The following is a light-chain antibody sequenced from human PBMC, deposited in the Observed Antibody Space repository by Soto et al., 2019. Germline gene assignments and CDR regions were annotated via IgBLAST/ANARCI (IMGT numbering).Light chain of an antibody. J-gene: IGLJ1*01. CDR1: SSDVGGYNY. CDR3: SSYTSSSTLSYV. Sequence: ALTQPASVSGSPGQSITISCTGTSSDVGGYNYVSWYQQHPGKAPKLMIYDVSNRPSGVSNRFSGSKSGNTASLTISGLQAEDEADYYCSSYTSSSTLSYVFGTGTKVTVL. CDR2: DVS. V-gene: IGLV2-14*01.